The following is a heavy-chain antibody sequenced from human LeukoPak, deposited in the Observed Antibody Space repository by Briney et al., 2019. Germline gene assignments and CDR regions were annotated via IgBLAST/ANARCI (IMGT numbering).Heavy chain of an antibody. CDR2: INHSGST. J-gene: IGHJ4*02. CDR3: ARGFGSGWSTLFDY. V-gene: IGHV4-34*01. CDR1: GGSFSGYY. Sequence: SETLSLTCAVYGGSFSGYYWNWIRQSSGKGLEWIGEINHSGSTNYNPSLKSRVTISVDTSKNQFSLILSSVTAADTTVYYCARGFGSGWSTLFDYWGQGTLVTVSS. D-gene: IGHD6-19*01.